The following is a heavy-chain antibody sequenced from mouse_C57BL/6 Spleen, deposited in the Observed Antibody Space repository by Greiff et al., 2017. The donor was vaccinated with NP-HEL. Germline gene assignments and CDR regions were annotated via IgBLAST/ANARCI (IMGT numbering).Heavy chain of an antibody. Sequence: EVKLMESGGGLVQPGESLKLSCESNEYEFPSHDMSWVRKTPEKRLELVAAINSDGGSTYYPDTMERRFIISRDNTKKTLYLQMSSLRSEDTALYYCARQGDTPGAMDYWGQGTSVTVSS. CDR1: EYEFPSHD. CDR2: INSDGGST. J-gene: IGHJ4*01. V-gene: IGHV5-2*01. D-gene: IGHD5-1-1*01. CDR3: ARQGDTPGAMDY.